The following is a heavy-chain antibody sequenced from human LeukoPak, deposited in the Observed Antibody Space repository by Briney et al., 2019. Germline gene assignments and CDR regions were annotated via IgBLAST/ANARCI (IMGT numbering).Heavy chain of an antibody. V-gene: IGHV3-21*01. CDR1: GFTFSSYS. J-gene: IGHJ4*02. CDR3: ATSSVTTGIDFDC. D-gene: IGHD4-17*01. CDR2: ISSSSSYI. Sequence: PGGSLRLSCAVSGFTFSSYSMNWVRQAPGKGLEWVSSISSSSSYIYYADSVKGRFTISRDNAKNSLYLQMNILRADDTAVYYCATSSVTTGIDFDCWGQGTLVTVSS.